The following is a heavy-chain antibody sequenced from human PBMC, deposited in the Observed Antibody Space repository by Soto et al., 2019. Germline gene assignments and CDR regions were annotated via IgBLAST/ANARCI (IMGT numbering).Heavy chain of an antibody. D-gene: IGHD4-17*01. J-gene: IGHJ2*01. CDR1: GYTFTRYG. Sequence: ASVKVACKASGYTFTRYGISWVRQTNGQGLEWMGWISAYNGNTNYAQKLQGRVTMTTDTSTSTAYMELRSLRSDDTAVYYCARSGHDYGDYNWYFDLWGRGTLVTVSS. CDR3: ARSGHDYGDYNWYFDL. V-gene: IGHV1-18*01. CDR2: ISAYNGNT.